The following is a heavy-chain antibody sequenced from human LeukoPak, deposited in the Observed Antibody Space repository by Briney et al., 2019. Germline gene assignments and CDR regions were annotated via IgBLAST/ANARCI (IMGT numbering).Heavy chain of an antibody. CDR2: INPRSGGT. J-gene: IGHJ4*02. Sequence: ASVKVSCKASGYTFTGYYIHWVRQAPGQGLEWMGWINPRSGGTNCAQKFQGRVTMTRDTSISTAYMDLNNLRSDDSAVYFCARGYDAELDYWGQGTLVTVSP. CDR1: GYTFTGYY. CDR3: ARGYDAELDY. V-gene: IGHV1-2*02. D-gene: IGHD5-12*01.